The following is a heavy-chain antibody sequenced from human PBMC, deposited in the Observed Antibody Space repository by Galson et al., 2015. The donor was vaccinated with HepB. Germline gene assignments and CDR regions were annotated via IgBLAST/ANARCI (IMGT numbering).Heavy chain of an antibody. CDR3: ARYGYSHGMDV. Sequence: SLRLSCAAPEFTFSSYWMSWVRQAPGEGLEWVANIKQDGSEKYYVDSVKGRFTIPRDNARNSLYLQMSSLRAEDTAVYYCARYGYSHGMDVWGQGTTVTVS. J-gene: IGHJ6*02. V-gene: IGHV3-7*03. D-gene: IGHD2-8*01. CDR1: EFTFSSYW. CDR2: IKQDGSEK.